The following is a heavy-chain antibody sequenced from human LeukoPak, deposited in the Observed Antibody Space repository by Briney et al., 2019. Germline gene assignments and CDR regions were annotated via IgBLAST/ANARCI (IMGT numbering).Heavy chain of an antibody. CDR3: AKDHGVLLWFGESRGFDY. V-gene: IGHV3-30*18. D-gene: IGHD3-10*01. CDR2: ISYDGSNK. J-gene: IGHJ4*02. Sequence: GGSLRLSCAASGFTFSSYGMHWVRQAPGKGLEWVAVISYDGSNKYYADSVKGRFTISRDNSKNTLYLQMNSLRAEDTAVYYCAKDHGVLLWFGESRGFDYWGQGTLVTVSS. CDR1: GFTFSSYG.